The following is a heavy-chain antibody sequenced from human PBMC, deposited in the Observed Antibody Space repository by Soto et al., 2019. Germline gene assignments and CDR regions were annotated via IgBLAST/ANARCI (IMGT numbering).Heavy chain of an antibody. V-gene: IGHV3-23*01. Sequence: GSLRLSCAASGLTFSSYAMSWVRQAPGKGLEWGSAISDSGGSTYYADSVKGRFTISRDNSKNTLYLQMNSLRAADTAVYYCAKTTMVRGVIIGAFDIWGQGTMVTVSS. CDR3: AKTTMVRGVIIGAFDI. D-gene: IGHD3-10*01. J-gene: IGHJ3*02. CDR1: GLTFSSYA. CDR2: ISDSGGST.